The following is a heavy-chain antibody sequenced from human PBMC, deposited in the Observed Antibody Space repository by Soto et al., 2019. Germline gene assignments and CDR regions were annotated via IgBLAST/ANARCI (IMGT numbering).Heavy chain of an antibody. CDR1: GYSFTSYW. V-gene: IGHV5-51*01. CDR2: IYPGDSDT. D-gene: IGHD3-22*01. CDR3: VRGDGDYYDGNGYLGRH. Sequence: GESLKISCKGSGYSFTSYWIGWVRQMPGKGLEWMGIIYPGDSDTRYSPSFQGQVTISADKSISTAYLQWSSLKASDTAMYYCVRGDGDYYDGNGYLGRHWGQGTLVTVSS. J-gene: IGHJ4*02.